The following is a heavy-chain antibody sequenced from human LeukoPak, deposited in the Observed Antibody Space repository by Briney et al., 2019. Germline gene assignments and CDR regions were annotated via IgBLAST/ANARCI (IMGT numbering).Heavy chain of an antibody. CDR1: GFTFSSYG. CDR3: AKPMVRGVKQYYFDY. J-gene: IGHJ4*02. CDR2: IRYDGSNK. Sequence: GGSLRLSCAASGFTFSSYGMHWVRQAPGKGLEWVAFIRYDGSNKYYADSVKGRFTISRDNSKNTLYLQMNSLRAEDTAVYYCAKPMVRGVKQYYFDYWGQGTLVTVSS. V-gene: IGHV3-30*02. D-gene: IGHD3-10*01.